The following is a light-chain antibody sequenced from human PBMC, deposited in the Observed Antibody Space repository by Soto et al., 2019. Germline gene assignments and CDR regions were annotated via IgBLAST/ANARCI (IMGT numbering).Light chain of an antibody. CDR2: GAY. CDR3: QQYNIWPPIT. J-gene: IGKJ5*01. CDR1: QSVSSN. V-gene: IGKV3-15*01. Sequence: EIVMTQSPATLPVSPGERATLSCRASQSVSSNVAWYQQKPGQAPRLLIYGAYTRAAGVPARFSGSGSGTEFTLTITSLQSEDIALYYCQQYNIWPPITFGQGTRLEIK.